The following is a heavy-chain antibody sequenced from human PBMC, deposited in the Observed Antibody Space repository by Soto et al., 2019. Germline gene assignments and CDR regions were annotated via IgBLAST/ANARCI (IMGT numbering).Heavy chain of an antibody. D-gene: IGHD3-10*01. Sequence: QVQLVQSGAEMTKPGASVRVSCKTYGYSFTYYALHWVRQAPGQRPEWMGWINGRTGDTKYSRKFQGRVTFTRDTSASAAYLDLSSLISEDTAVYYCARGLWFGEFHFDYWGQGSPVTVSS. CDR1: GYSFTYYA. CDR3: ARGLWFGEFHFDY. CDR2: INGRTGDT. V-gene: IGHV1-3*01. J-gene: IGHJ4*02.